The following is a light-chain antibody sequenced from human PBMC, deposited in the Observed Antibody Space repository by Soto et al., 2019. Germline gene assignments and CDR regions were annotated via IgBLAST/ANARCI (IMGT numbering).Light chain of an antibody. CDR2: EVS. CDR3: SSYTSSSTRV. J-gene: IGLJ2*01. Sequence: QSALTQPASVSWSPGQSITISCTGTSSDVGGYNYVSWYQQHPGKAPKLMIYEVSNRPSGVSNRFSGSKSGNTASLTISGLQAEYEAAYYCSSYTSSSTRVFGGGTKLTVL. CDR1: SSDVGGYNY. V-gene: IGLV2-14*01.